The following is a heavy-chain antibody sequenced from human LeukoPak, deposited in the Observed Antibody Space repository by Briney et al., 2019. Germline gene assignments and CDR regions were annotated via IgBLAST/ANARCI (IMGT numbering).Heavy chain of an antibody. CDR1: GYTFTVYN. CDR3: ARRYSGYDFGY. Sequence: ASVNVSCKASGYTFTVYNIHWVRQAPGQGLEWMGRINPSGGSTIYAQKFQGRVTMTSDTSTTTVYMEMNSLRPEDTAVYSCARRYSGYDFGYWGQGTLVTVSS. J-gene: IGHJ4*02. V-gene: IGHV1-46*01. D-gene: IGHD5-12*01. CDR2: INPSGGST.